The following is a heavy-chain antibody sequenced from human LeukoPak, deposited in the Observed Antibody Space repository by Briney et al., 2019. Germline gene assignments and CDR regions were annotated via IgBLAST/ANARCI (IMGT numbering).Heavy chain of an antibody. D-gene: IGHD5-18*01. CDR2: IDPEDGEI. V-gene: IGHV1-24*01. CDR3: ARTAMGSHWDYYMDV. CDR1: GYALTDLS. Sequence: ASVKVSCKVSGYALTDLSMHWVRQTPGKGLEWMGGIDPEDGEITYAQKFQGRVTMTEDTSTDTAYMELSSLRSEDTAVYYCARTAMGSHWDYYMDVWGKGTTVTVSS. J-gene: IGHJ6*03.